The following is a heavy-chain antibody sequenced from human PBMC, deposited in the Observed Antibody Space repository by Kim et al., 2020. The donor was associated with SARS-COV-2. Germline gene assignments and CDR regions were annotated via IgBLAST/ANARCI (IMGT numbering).Heavy chain of an antibody. D-gene: IGHD2-15*01. Sequence: GGSLRLSCAASGFTVSSNYMSWVRQAPGKGLEWVSVIYSGGSTYYADSVKGRFTISRDNSKNTLYLQMNSLRAEDTAVYYCARDGGDVYSGGSSTHPPTWGQGTLVTVSS. CDR3: ARDGGDVYSGGSSTHPPT. CDR2: IYSGGST. V-gene: IGHV3-53*01. CDR1: GFTVSSNY. J-gene: IGHJ5*02.